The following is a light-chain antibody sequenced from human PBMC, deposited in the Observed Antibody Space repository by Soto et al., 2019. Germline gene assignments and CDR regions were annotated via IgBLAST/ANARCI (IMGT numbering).Light chain of an antibody. V-gene: IGLV2-23*01. CDR2: EGS. Sequence: ALTQPASVSGSPGQSITISCTGTSSDVGSYNLVSWYQHYPGKAPKLMIYEGSKRPSGVSNRFSGSKSGNTASLTISGLHSEDEADYYCCSYAGSRTYVFGTRTKLTVL. CDR3: CSYAGSRTYV. CDR1: SSDVGSYNL. J-gene: IGLJ1*01.